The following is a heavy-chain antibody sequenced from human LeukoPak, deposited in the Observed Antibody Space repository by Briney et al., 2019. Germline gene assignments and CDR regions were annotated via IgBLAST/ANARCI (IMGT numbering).Heavy chain of an antibody. D-gene: IGHD3-10*01. V-gene: IGHV1-2*02. Sequence: GASVKVSCKASGYTFTGYYMYWVRQAPGQGLEWVGLINPNSGGTNYSQKFQGRGTMTSHTSISTAYLALSRLRSHHTAVYYCAREDYGSGSYYNPPRWFDPWGQGTLVPVSS. CDR1: GYTFTGYY. CDR3: AREDYGSGSYYNPPRWFDP. J-gene: IGHJ5*02. CDR2: INPNSGGT.